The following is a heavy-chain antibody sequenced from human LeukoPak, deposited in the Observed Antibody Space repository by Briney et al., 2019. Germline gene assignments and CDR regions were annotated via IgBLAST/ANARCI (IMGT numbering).Heavy chain of an antibody. V-gene: IGHV3-15*01. CDR1: GFTFSSYS. Sequence: GGSLRLSCAASGFTFSSYSMNWVRQAPGKGLEWVGRIKSKTDGGTTDHAAPVTGRFSISRDDSKNTLYLQMNSLKTEDTAVYYCTTLYLGDGYDYWGQGTLVTVSS. CDR3: TTLYLGDGYDY. D-gene: IGHD5-24*01. J-gene: IGHJ4*02. CDR2: IKSKTDGGTT.